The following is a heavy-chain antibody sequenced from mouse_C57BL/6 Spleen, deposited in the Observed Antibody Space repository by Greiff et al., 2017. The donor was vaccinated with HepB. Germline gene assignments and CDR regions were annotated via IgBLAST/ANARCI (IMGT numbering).Heavy chain of an antibody. CDR3: ARMGDGYYDH. D-gene: IGHD2-3*01. CDR1: GYAFSSYW. V-gene: IGHV1-80*01. CDR2: IYPGDGDT. Sequence: VKLMESGAELVKPGASVKISCKASGYAFSSYWMNWVKQRPGKGLEWIGQIYPGDGDTNYNGKFKGKATLTADKSSSTAYMQLSSRTSEDSAVLFCARMGDGYYDHWGQGTTPTVSS. J-gene: IGHJ2*01.